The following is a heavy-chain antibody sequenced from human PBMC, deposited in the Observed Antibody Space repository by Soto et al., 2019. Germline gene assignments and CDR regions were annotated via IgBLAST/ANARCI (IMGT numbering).Heavy chain of an antibody. CDR3: AKDIVVVPAAMIFDY. V-gene: IGHV3-23*01. CDR1: GFTFSSYA. CDR2: ISGSGGST. D-gene: IGHD2-2*01. J-gene: IGHJ4*02. Sequence: PGGSLRLSCAASGFTFSSYAMSWVRQAPGKGLEWVSAISGSGGSTYYADSVKGRFTISRDNSKNTLYLQMNSLRAEDTAVYYCAKDIVVVPAAMIFDYWGQGTLVTVSS.